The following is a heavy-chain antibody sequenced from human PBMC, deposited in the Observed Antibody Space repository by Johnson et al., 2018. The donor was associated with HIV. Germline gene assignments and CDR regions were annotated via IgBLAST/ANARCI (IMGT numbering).Heavy chain of an antibody. CDR3: TALWAAAGDAFDI. CDR1: GFIFRSSA. V-gene: IGHV3-23*04. CDR2: ISGSGSST. D-gene: IGHD6-13*01. J-gene: IGHJ3*02. Sequence: VQLVESGGGLVQPGGSRRLSCAASGFIFRSSAMSWVRQAPGKGLEWVAAISGSGSSTYYADSVKGRFTISRDNSKNTLYLQMNSLRVEDTAEYYCTALWAAAGDAFDIWGQGTMVTVSS.